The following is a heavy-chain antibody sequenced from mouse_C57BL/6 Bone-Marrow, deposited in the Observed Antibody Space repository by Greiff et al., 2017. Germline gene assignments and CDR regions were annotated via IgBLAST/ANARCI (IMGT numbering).Heavy chain of an antibody. CDR3: ARGWDYAMDD. V-gene: IGHV1-52*01. J-gene: IGHJ4*01. Sequence: QVQLQQPGAELVRPGSSVKLSCKASGYTFTSYWMHWVKQRPIQGLEWIGNIDPSDSETHYNQKFKDKATLTVDKSSSTAYMQLSSLTSEDSAVYYCARGWDYAMDDWGQGTSVTVSS. CDR1: GYTFTSYW. CDR2: IDPSDSET. D-gene: IGHD1-1*02.